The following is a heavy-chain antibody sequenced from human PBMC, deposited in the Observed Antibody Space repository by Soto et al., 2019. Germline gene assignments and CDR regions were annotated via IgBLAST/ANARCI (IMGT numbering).Heavy chain of an antibody. J-gene: IGHJ3*02. CDR2: IWYDGTNK. CDR1: GFTFSSYG. CDR3: AKDPEVLLWFGELLNAFDI. Sequence: PGGSLRLSCAASGFTFSSYGMHWVRQAPGKGLEWVAVIWYDGTNKYYADSVKGRFTISRDNSKNTLYLQMNSLRAEDTAVYYCAKDPEVLLWFGELLNAFDIWGQGTMVTVSS. D-gene: IGHD3-10*01. V-gene: IGHV3-33*06.